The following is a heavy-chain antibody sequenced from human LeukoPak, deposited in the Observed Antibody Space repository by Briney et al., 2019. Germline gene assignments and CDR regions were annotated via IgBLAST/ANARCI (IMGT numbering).Heavy chain of an antibody. Sequence: GGSLRLSCVSSGFTFSGYDMGSIRQAPGKGLEWISYISSSGSDIYYTGSMKGRFTISRDNAKNSLFLQMNSLRGDDTALYYCARGFYGGNPLDAFDNWGQGTMVTVSS. CDR1: GFTFSGYD. CDR3: ARGFYGGNPLDAFDN. V-gene: IGHV3-11*01. CDR2: ISSSGSDI. J-gene: IGHJ3*02. D-gene: IGHD4-23*01.